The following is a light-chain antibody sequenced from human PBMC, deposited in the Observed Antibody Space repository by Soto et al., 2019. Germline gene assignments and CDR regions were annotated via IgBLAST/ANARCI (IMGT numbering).Light chain of an antibody. V-gene: IGKV3-20*01. CDR2: GAS. CDR3: QQYGSSFT. J-gene: IGKJ3*01. Sequence: EIVLTQSPGTLSLSPGERATLSCRASQSVRSSYLAWYQQKPGQAPRLLIYGASSRATGIPDRFSGSWSGTDFTLTISRLEPEDFAVYDCQQYGSSFTFGPGTKVDIK. CDR1: QSVRSSY.